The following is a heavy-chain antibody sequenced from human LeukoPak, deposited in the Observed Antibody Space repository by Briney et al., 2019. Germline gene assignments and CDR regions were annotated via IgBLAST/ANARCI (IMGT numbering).Heavy chain of an antibody. Sequence: ASVKVSCKASGYTFTSYDINWVRQATGRGLEWMGWMNPNSGNTGYAQKFQGRVTITRNTSISTAYMELSSLRAEDTAIYYCVRDRGTYRPIDYWGQGTLVTVSS. J-gene: IGHJ4*02. CDR1: GYTFTSYD. V-gene: IGHV1-8*03. CDR2: MNPNSGNT. D-gene: IGHD1-26*01. CDR3: VRDRGTYRPIDY.